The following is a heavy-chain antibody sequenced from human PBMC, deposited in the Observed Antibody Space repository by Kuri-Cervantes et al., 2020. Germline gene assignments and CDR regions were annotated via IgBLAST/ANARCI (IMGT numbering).Heavy chain of an antibody. V-gene: IGHV4-4*02. CDR1: GGSISSSNW. Sequence: SETLSLTCAVSGGSISSSNWWSWVRQPPGKGLEWIGEIYHSGSTNYNPSLKSRVTISVDTSKNQFSLKLSSVTAADTAVYYCARDPGGYYYGSGSYYSLSYGMDVWGQGTTVTVSS. J-gene: IGHJ6*02. CDR2: IYHSGST. CDR3: ARDPGGYYYGSGSYYSLSYGMDV. D-gene: IGHD3-10*01.